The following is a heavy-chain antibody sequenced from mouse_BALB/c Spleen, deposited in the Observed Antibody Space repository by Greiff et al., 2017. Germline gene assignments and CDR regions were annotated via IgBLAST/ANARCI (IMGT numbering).Heavy chain of an antibody. J-gene: IGHJ4*01. V-gene: IGHV5-17*02. CDR1: GFTFSSFG. Sequence: EVMLVESGGGLVQPGGSRKLSCAASGFTFSSFGMHWVRQAPEKGLEWVAYISSGSSTIYYADTVKGRFTISRDNPKNTLFLQMTSLRSEDTAMYYCARRDGNYGYYAMDYWGQGTSVTVSS. CDR3: ARRDGNYGYYAMDY. CDR2: ISSGSSTI. D-gene: IGHD2-1*01.